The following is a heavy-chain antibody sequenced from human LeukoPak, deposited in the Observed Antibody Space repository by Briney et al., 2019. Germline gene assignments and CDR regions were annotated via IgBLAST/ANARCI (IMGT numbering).Heavy chain of an antibody. D-gene: IGHD7-27*01. Sequence: PSETLSLTCSVYTGSLSGYSWSWIRQSPGKELEWIGEIHESRRTDYNPSLKSRVTISKDTSKKEFSLKLTSVTAADTAVYYCARSQSAWAAPSFDVWGQGTMATVS. V-gene: IGHV4-34*01. J-gene: IGHJ3*01. CDR3: ARSQSAWAAPSFDV. CDR1: TGSLSGYS. CDR2: IHESRRT.